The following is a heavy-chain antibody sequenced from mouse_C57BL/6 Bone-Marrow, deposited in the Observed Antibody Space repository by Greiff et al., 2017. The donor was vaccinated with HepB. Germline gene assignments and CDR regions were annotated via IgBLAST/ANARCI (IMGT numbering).Heavy chain of an antibody. CDR3: ARSPPLLRRGDYAMDY. J-gene: IGHJ4*01. D-gene: IGHD1-2*01. V-gene: IGHV7-3*01. Sequence: EVKLVESGGGLVQPGGSLSLSCAASGFTFTDYYMSWVRQPPGKALEWLGFIRNKANGYTTEYSASVKGRFTISRDNSQSIPYLQMNALRAEDSATYYCARSPPLLRRGDYAMDYWGQGTSVTVSS. CDR1: GFTFTDYY. CDR2: IRNKANGYTT.